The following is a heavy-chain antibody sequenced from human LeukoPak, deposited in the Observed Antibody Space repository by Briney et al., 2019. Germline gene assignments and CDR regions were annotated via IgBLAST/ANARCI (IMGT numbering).Heavy chain of an antibody. Sequence: SETLSLTCTVSGGSINSYYWSWIRQPPGKGLEWIGYIYYSGSTNYNPSLKSRVTISVDTSKNQFSLKLSSVTAADTAVYYCAKQGFTVTTGDFSFDYWGQGTLVTVSS. CDR3: AKQGFTVTTGDFSFDY. D-gene: IGHD4-17*01. V-gene: IGHV4-59*13. J-gene: IGHJ4*02. CDR2: IYYSGST. CDR1: GGSINSYY.